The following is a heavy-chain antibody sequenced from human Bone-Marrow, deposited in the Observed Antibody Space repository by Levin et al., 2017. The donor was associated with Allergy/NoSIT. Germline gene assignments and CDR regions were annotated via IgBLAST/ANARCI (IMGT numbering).Heavy chain of an antibody. CDR3: ARVDRWADYVGAFDI. J-gene: IGHJ3*02. D-gene: IGHD4-17*01. CDR1: GDSLRSGDYY. V-gene: IGHV4-31*03. Sequence: KPSETLSLTCTVSGDSLRSGDYYWTWIRQHPGTGLEWIGYIYYTGSTYYNPSLKSRVDISIDTSKSQFSLNLISVTGADTAVYYCARVDRWADYVGAFDIWGQGTMVTVSS. CDR2: IYYTGST.